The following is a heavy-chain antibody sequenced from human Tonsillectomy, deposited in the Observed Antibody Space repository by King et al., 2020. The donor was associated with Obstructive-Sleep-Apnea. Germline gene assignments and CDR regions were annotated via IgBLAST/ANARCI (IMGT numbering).Heavy chain of an antibody. CDR3: AKDRLFRVLHNYFYF. Sequence: QVQLVESGGGVVQPGGSLRLSCAASGFTFSSNGMHWVRQAPGKGLEWVAFIRYDGSNKYYADSVKGRFTISIDNSKTTLYLQMNSLRGEDTAIYYCAKDRLFRVLHNYFYFWGQDTLVTVSS. J-gene: IGHJ4*02. V-gene: IGHV3-30*02. CDR2: IRYDGSNK. D-gene: IGHD2-21*01. CDR1: GFTFSSNG.